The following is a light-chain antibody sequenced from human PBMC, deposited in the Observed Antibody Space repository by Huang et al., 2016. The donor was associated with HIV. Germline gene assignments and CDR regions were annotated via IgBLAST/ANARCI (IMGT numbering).Light chain of an antibody. V-gene: IGKV1-33*01. CDR2: DAS. CDR1: QNISNY. CDR3: QQYDDFPLT. J-gene: IGKJ4*01. Sequence: DIQMTQSPSSLSASVGDRVTITCQASQNISNYLNLYQQKPGKAPKLLMYDASNLEAGVPSRFSVNTSGTHCTFTISSLQPEDIATYYCQQYDDFPLTFGGGTKVEIK.